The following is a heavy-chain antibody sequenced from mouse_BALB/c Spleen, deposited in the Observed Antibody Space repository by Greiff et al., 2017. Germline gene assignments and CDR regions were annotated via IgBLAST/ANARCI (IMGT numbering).Heavy chain of an antibody. CDR2: ISSGGST. V-gene: IGHV5-6-5*01. D-gene: IGHD1-1*01. Sequence: EVQRVESGGGLVKPGGSLKLSCAASGFTFSSYAMSWVRQTPEKRLEWVASISSGGSTYYPDSVKGRFTISRDNARNILYLQMSSLRSEDTAMYYCARGRDYGSSYEAMDYWGQGTSVTVSS. CDR1: GFTFSSYA. J-gene: IGHJ4*01. CDR3: ARGRDYGSSYEAMDY.